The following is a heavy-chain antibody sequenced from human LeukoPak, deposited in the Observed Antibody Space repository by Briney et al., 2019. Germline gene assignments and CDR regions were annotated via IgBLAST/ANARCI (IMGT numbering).Heavy chain of an antibody. CDR2: IYHSGST. CDR1: GGSISSSSYY. J-gene: IGHJ2*01. D-gene: IGHD1-7*01. CDR3: ARGYNWNYSWYFDL. Sequence: PSETLSLTCTVSGGSISSSSYYWGWIRQPPGKGLEWIGYIYHSGSTYYNPSLKSRVTISVDRSKNQFSLKLSSVTAADTAVYYCARGYNWNYSWYFDLWGRGTLVTVSS. V-gene: IGHV4-39*07.